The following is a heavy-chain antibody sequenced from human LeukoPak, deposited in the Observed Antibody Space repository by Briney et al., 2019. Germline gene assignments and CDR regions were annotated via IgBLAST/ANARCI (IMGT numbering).Heavy chain of an antibody. CDR2: LYPSGST. CDR3: AKTPPGYYYMDV. CDR1: GASISSYY. V-gene: IGHV4-4*07. Sequence: SETLSLTCTVSGASISSYYWSWFWQPAGKGLEWIGRLYPSGSTNYNPSLKSRVTISVDKSKRQFSVELSSVTAADTAVFYCAKTPPGYYYMDVWGKGATVTVSS. D-gene: IGHD4-23*01. J-gene: IGHJ6*03.